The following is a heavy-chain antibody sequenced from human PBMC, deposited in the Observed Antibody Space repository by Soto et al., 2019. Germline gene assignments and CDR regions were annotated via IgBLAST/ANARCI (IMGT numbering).Heavy chain of an antibody. CDR3: ARVGPSIAVAPLDY. CDR1: GFTFSNYE. J-gene: IGHJ4*02. Sequence: HPGGSLRLSCVASGFTFSNYEMTWVRQAPGKGLEWVSYISRSGDATYYATSVKGRFTTSRDNAKNVLYLQMNSLRVEDTALYYCARVGPSIAVAPLDYWGPGTLVTVSS. D-gene: IGHD6-19*01. CDR2: ISRSGDAT. V-gene: IGHV3-48*03.